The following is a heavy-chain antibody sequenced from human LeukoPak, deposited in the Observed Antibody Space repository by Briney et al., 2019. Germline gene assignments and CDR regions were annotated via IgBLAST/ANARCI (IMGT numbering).Heavy chain of an antibody. J-gene: IGHJ3*02. V-gene: IGHV1-18*01. D-gene: IGHD6-13*01. CDR2: ISAYNGNT. Sequence: PQASVKVSCKASGYTFTSYSISWVRQAPGQGLEWMGWISAYNGNTNYAQKLQGRVTMTTDTSTSTAYMELRSLRSDDTAVYYCARTYSSSLGGAFDIWGQGTMVTVSS. CDR3: ARTYSSSLGGAFDI. CDR1: GYTFTSYS.